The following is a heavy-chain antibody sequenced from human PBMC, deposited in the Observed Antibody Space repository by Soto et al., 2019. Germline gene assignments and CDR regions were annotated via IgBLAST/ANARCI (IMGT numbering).Heavy chain of an antibody. V-gene: IGHV3-7*03. CDR2: IKQDGSEK. J-gene: IGHJ4*02. CDR1: GCTFSSYY. Sequence: EVQLVESGGGLVQPGGSLRLSCAASGCTFSSYYMTWVRQAPGKGLEWVANIKQDGSEKFYVDSVKGRFSISRDNAKNSLYLQMNSLRAEDTAVYYCAGGSGWLFDSWGQGTLVTVSS. D-gene: IGHD6-19*01. CDR3: AGGSGWLFDS.